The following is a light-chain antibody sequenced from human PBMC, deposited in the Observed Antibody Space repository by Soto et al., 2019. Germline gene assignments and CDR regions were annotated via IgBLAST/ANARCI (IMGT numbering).Light chain of an antibody. J-gene: IGLJ2*01. CDR3: SSYTSSSTLV. CDR2: DDS. CDR1: NIGGRN. Sequence: SYELTQPPSVSVAPGQTARIACGGNNIGGRNVHWYQQKPGQAPVLVVYDDSDRPSGIPERISGSKSGNTASLTISGLQAEDEADYYCSSYTSSSTLVFGGGTKLTVL. V-gene: IGLV3-21*02.